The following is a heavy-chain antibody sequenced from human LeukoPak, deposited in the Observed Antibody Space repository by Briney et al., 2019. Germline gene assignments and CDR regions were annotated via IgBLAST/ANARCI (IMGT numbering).Heavy chain of an antibody. Sequence: GGSLRLSCEASGFTFSNSYMSWVRQTPGKGLEWVAIINPDGSQGSYVDSVKGRSAISRDNALNSLFLQMNSLSAEDTAVYYCARDPAYGALDIWGQGTTVTVSS. CDR1: GFTFSNSY. CDR2: INPDGSQG. J-gene: IGHJ3*02. V-gene: IGHV3-7*01. D-gene: IGHD2-21*01. CDR3: ARDPAYGALDI.